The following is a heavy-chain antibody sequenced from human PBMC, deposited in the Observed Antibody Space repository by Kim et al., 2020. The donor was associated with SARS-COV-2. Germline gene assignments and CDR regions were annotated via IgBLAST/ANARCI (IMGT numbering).Heavy chain of an antibody. D-gene: IGHD3-10*01. CDR2: IYYSGST. CDR1: GGSISSYY. V-gene: IGHV4-59*01. J-gene: IGHJ6*02. Sequence: SETLSLTCTVSGGSISSYYWSWIRQPPGKGLEWIGYIYYSGSTNYNPSLKSRVTISVDTSKNQFSLKLSSVTAADTAVYYCARDRGYYGSGSYYHGVWYYYYGMDVWGQGTTVTVSS. CDR3: ARDRGYYGSGSYYHGVWYYYYGMDV.